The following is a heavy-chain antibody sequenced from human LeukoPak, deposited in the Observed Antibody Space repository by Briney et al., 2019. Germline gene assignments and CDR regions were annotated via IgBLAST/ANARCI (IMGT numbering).Heavy chain of an antibody. D-gene: IGHD4-17*01. V-gene: IGHV3-30*02. CDR3: AKDEWASVTTDFDY. CDR2: IRYDGSNK. Sequence: GGSLRLSCAASGFTFSSYAMHWVRQAPGKGLEWVAFIRYDGSNKYYADSVKGRFTISRDNSKNTLYLQMNSLRAEDTAVYYCAKDEWASVTTDFDYWGQGTLVTVSS. J-gene: IGHJ4*02. CDR1: GFTFSSYA.